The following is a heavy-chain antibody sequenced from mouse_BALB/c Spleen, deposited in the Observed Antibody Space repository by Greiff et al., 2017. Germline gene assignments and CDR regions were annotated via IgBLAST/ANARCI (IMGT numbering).Heavy chain of an antibody. Sequence: QVQLKQSGAELARPGASVKMSCKASGYTFTSYTMHWVKQRPGQGLEWIGYINPSSGYTNYNQKFKDKATLTADKSSSTAYMQLSSLTSEDSAVYYCASSITTVVRYWGQGTTLTVSS. J-gene: IGHJ2*01. CDR2: INPSSGYT. CDR3: ASSITTVVRY. CDR1: GYTFTSYT. V-gene: IGHV1-4*01. D-gene: IGHD1-1*01.